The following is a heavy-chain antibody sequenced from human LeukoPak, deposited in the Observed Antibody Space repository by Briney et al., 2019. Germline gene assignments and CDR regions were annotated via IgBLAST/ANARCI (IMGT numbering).Heavy chain of an antibody. CDR3: ARETTVRGVTHFDY. V-gene: IGHV1-69*13. CDR1: GGTFSSYA. Sequence: GASAKVSCKASGGTFSSYAISWVRQAPGQGLEWMGGIIPIFGTANYAQKFQGRVTITADESTSTAYMELSSLRSEDTAVYYCARETTVRGVTHFDYWGQGTLVTVSS. J-gene: IGHJ4*02. CDR2: IIPIFGTA. D-gene: IGHD3-10*01.